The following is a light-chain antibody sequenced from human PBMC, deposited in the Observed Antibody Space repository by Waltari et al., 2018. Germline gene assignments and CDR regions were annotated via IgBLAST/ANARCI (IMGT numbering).Light chain of an antibody. Sequence: EIVLTQSPATLSLSPGDRATLSCRASQSVSSHLAWYQQKPGQAPRLLIYDASTRATGIPARFSGSGSGTDFTLTISSLEPEDFAVYYCQQRSNWPRTFGQGTKVEIK. CDR3: QQRSNWPRT. J-gene: IGKJ1*01. CDR1: QSVSSH. V-gene: IGKV3-11*01. CDR2: DAS.